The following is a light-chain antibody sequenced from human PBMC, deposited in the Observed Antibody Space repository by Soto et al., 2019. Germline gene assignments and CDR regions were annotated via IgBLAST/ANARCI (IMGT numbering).Light chain of an antibody. J-gene: IGLJ1*01. V-gene: IGLV2-14*01. CDR1: SVDVGGYNY. Sequence: SALTQPASVSGSPGQSITISCTGTSVDVGGYNYVSWYQHHPGKAPRLLIFEVSNRPSGVSNRFSGSKSGNTASLTISGLQAEDEADYYCTSYTIKTTYVFGTGTKVTVL. CDR3: TSYTIKTTYV. CDR2: EVS.